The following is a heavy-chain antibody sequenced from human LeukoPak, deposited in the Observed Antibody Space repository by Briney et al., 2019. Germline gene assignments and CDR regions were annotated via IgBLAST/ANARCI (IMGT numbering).Heavy chain of an antibody. CDR1: GFTFSSYA. CDR3: ARDVSSSWYHWFDP. J-gene: IGHJ5*02. Sequence: GGSLRLSCVASGFTFSSYAMSWVRQAPGKGLEWVSYISSSSSTIYYADSVKGRFTISRDNAKNSLYLQMNSLRAEDTAVYYCARDVSSSWYHWFDPWGQGTLVTVSS. CDR2: ISSSSSTI. D-gene: IGHD6-13*01. V-gene: IGHV3-48*01.